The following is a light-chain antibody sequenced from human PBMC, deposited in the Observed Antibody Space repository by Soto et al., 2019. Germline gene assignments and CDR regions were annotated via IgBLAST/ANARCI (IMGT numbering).Light chain of an antibody. CDR3: SSYAGNNIYYV. V-gene: IGLV2-8*01. CDR1: SNDVGGYNF. J-gene: IGLJ1*01. Sequence: QPALTQPPSASGSPGQSVTISRTGTSNDVGGYNFVSWYQQHPGKAPKLMIFEVSKRPSGVPDRFSGSKSGSTASLTVSGLQAEDEADYYCSSYAGNNIYYVFGTGTKVTVL. CDR2: EVS.